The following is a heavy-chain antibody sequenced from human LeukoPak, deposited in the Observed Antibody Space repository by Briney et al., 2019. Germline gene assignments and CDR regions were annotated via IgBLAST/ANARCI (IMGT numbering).Heavy chain of an antibody. J-gene: IGHJ4*02. D-gene: IGHD3-10*01. CDR3: ASETYYYGSGSYYKGQC. Sequence: GGSLRLSCTASGFTFSRYLMHWVRQAPGKGLVGVSRINGDGTITTYADSVKGRFTVSRDNAKNTLYLQMNSLRAEDTAVYYCASETYYYGSGSYYKGQCWGQGTLVAVSS. CDR2: INGDGTIT. CDR1: GFTFSRYL. V-gene: IGHV3-74*01.